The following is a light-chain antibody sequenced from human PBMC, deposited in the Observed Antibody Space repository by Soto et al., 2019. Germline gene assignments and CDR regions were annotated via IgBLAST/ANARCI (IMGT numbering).Light chain of an antibody. CDR3: SSYTSSSTLVV. J-gene: IGLJ2*01. Sequence: QSALTQPASVSGSPGQSITISCTGTSSDVGSYKYVSWYQQHPGKAPKVMIYDVSNRSSGVSNRFSGSKSGNTASLTISGLQAEDEADYYCSSYTSSSTLVVFGGGTKLTVL. CDR2: DVS. CDR1: SSDVGSYKY. V-gene: IGLV2-14*01.